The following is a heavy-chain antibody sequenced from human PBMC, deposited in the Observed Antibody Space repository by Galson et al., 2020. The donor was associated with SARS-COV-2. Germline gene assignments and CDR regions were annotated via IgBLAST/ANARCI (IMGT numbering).Heavy chain of an antibody. CDR3: ARFLEWLLYLDY. CDR2: INAGNGNT. V-gene: IGHV1-3*01. D-gene: IGHD3-3*01. Sequence: ASVKVSCKASGYTFTSYAMHWVRQAPGQRLEWMGWINAGNGNTKYSQKFQGRVTITRDTSASTAYMALSSLRSEDTAVYYCARFLEWLLYLDYWGQGTLVTVSS. J-gene: IGHJ4*02. CDR1: GYTFTSYA.